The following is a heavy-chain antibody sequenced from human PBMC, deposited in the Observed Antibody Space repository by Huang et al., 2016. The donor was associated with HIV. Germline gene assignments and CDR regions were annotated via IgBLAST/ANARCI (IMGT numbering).Heavy chain of an antibody. CDR2: VYQSGST. CDR3: ASQHIGAAATWF. Sequence: QLQLQESGPGQVKPSETLSLTCTVSGDFISITNYYWGWIRQSPGKGLEWVGSVYQSGSTNYNPSLQSRVTLSVDTSRNQFSLRLNSVTAADTAVYYCASQHIGAAATWFWGRGTQVAVSS. J-gene: IGHJ4*02. CDR1: GDFISITNYY. V-gene: IGHV4-39*01. D-gene: IGHD6-13*01.